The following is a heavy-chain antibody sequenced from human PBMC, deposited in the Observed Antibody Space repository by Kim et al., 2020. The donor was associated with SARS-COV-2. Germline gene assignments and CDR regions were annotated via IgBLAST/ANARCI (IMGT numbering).Heavy chain of an antibody. V-gene: IGHV4-4*09. D-gene: IGHD1-1*01. J-gene: IGHJ6*02. CDR3: ASRGNVGTEQDV. Sequence: NYNPSLKSRVTISVDTSKNQFSLKLSSVTAADTAVYYCASRGNVGTEQDVWGQGTTVTVSS.